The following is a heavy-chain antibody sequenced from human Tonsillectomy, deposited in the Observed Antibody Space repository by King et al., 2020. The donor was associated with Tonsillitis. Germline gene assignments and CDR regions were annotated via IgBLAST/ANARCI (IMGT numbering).Heavy chain of an antibody. V-gene: IGHV4-61*01. J-gene: IGHJ6*02. CDR1: GGSVSSGSYY. D-gene: IGHD4-23*01. Sequence: QLQESGPGLVKPSETLSLTCTVSGGSVSSGSYYWSWIRQPPGKGLEWIGYIYYSGSTNNNPSLKSRVSTSIDTSKNQVSLTWSSVTAADTAVYYCARGSAVVKNGMDVWGQGTTVTVSS. CDR3: ARGSAVVKNGMDV. CDR2: IYYSGST.